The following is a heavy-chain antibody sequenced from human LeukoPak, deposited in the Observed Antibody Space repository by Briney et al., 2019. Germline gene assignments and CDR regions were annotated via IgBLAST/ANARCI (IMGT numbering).Heavy chain of an antibody. V-gene: IGHV4-59*01. J-gene: IGHJ4*02. CDR3: ARDRMPYYFDY. CDR2: IYYSGST. Sequence: PSETLSLTCTVSGGSISSYYWSWTRQPPGKGLEWIGYIYYSGSTNYNPSLKSRVTISVDTSKNQFSLKLSSVTAADTAVYYCARDRMPYYFDYWGQGTLVTVSS. CDR1: GGSISSYY. D-gene: IGHD2-15*01.